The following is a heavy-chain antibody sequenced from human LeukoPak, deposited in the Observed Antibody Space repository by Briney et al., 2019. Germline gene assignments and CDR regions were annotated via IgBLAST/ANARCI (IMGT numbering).Heavy chain of an antibody. J-gene: IGHJ4*02. CDR2: MSPDGNKK. D-gene: IGHD3-10*01. V-gene: IGHV3-30-3*01. Sequence: GGSLRLSCAASGVTFSDYNRHWVRQAPGKGLDWVALMSPDGNKKYYADSVKGRFTISRDNSKNTVVLQLNSLRAQETAVYYCARDLIGRYTFDYCGQGTLVTVSS. CDR3: ARDLIGRYTFDY. CDR1: GVTFSDYN.